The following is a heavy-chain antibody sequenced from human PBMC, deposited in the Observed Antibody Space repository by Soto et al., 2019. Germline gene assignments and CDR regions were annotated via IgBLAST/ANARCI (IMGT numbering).Heavy chain of an antibody. V-gene: IGHV3-23*01. D-gene: IGHD5-12*01. CDR1: GFSFSSYA. J-gene: IGHJ4*02. CDR3: AKGSIEYSASVDN. CDR2: ISARGGSL. Sequence: EVQLLESGGGLVQPGGSLRLSCAASGFSFSSYAMVWVRQAPGKGLEWVSVISARGGSLYFADSVKGRFTISRDNSKNVLSLEMNSLRAEDTATDFCAKGSIEYSASVDNWGQGTLVVVS.